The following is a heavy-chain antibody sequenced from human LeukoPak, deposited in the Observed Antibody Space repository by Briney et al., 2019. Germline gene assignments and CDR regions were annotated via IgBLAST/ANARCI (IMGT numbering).Heavy chain of an antibody. CDR3: ARDPLYGDYADDY. J-gene: IGHJ4*02. CDR1: GFTVSSNY. Sequence: GGSLRLSCAASGFTVSSNYMSWVRQAPGKGLEWVSVIYSGGSTYYADSVKGRFTISRDNSKNTLYLQMNSLRAEDTAVYYCARDPLYGDYADDYWGQGTLVTVSS. D-gene: IGHD4-17*01. V-gene: IGHV3-53*01. CDR2: IYSGGST.